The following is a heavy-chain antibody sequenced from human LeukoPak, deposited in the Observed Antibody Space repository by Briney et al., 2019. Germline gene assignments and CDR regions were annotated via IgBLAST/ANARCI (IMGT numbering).Heavy chain of an antibody. D-gene: IGHD3-3*01. Sequence: SQTLSLTCTVSGGSISSGSYYWSWIPQPAGKGLQWIGRIYTSGSTNYNSSLESRVTISVDTSKNQFSLNLSSVTAADTAVYYCARARSIFEVARGAFDIWGQGTMVTVSS. CDR1: GGSISSGSYY. V-gene: IGHV4-61*02. CDR3: ARARSIFEVARGAFDI. CDR2: IYTSGST. J-gene: IGHJ3*02.